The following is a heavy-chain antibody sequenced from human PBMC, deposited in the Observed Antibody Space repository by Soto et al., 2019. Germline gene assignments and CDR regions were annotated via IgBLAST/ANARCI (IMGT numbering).Heavy chain of an antibody. V-gene: IGHV3-15*01. J-gene: IGHJ3*02. CDR1: GFTFSNAW. CDR3: TTVVVAAPDAFDI. D-gene: IGHD2-15*01. CDR2: IKSKTDGGTT. Sequence: GGSLRLSCAASGFTFSNAWMSWVRQAPGKGLEWVGRIKSKTDGGTTDYAAPVKGRVTISRDDSKNTLYLQMNSLKTEDTAVYYCTTVVVAAPDAFDIWGQGTMVTVSS.